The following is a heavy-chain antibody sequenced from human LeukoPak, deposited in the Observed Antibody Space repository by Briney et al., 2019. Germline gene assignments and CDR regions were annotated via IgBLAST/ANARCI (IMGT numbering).Heavy chain of an antibody. V-gene: IGHV3-7*03. CDR2: IKQDGSEK. J-gene: IGHJ4*02. Sequence: GGSLRLSCAASGFTFSSYWMSWVRQAPGKGLEWVANIKQDGSEKYYVDSVKGRFTISRDNAKNSLYLQMNSLRAEDTAVYYCAREPGELLNEVYYFDFWGQGTLVTVSS. D-gene: IGHD1-26*01. CDR1: GFTFSSYW. CDR3: AREPGELLNEVYYFDF.